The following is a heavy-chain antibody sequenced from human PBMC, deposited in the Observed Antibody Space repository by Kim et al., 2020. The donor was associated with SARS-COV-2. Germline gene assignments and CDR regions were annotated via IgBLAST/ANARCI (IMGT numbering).Heavy chain of an antibody. J-gene: IGHJ4*02. D-gene: IGHD1-26*01. CDR3: AKHGSGSHEGFDY. CDR1: GFTFSSYG. CDR2: ISYDGSNK. V-gene: IGHV3-30*18. Sequence: GGSLRLSCAASGFTFSSYGMHWVRQAPVKGLELCAVISYDGSNKYYADSVKGRFTISRDNSKNTLYLQMNSLRAEDTAVYYCAKHGSGSHEGFDYWGQGTLVTVSS.